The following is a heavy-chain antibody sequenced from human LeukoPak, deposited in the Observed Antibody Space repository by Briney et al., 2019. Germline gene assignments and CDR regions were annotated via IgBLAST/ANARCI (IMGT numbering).Heavy chain of an antibody. CDR1: GFTFSDYY. V-gene: IGHV3-11*04. CDR3: ARDDLPIGGYSSSWSPYYYGMDV. J-gene: IGHJ6*02. Sequence: GGSLRLSCAASGFTFSDYYMSWIRQAPGKGLEWVSYISSSGSSIYYADSVKGRFTISRDNAKNSLYLQMNSLRAEDTAVYYCARDDLPIGGYSSSWSPYYYGMDVWGQGTTVTVSS. CDR2: ISSSGSSI. D-gene: IGHD6-13*01.